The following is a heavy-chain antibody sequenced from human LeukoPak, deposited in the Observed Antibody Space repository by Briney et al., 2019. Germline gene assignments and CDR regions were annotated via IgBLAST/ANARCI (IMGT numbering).Heavy chain of an antibody. CDR2: ISSSSSYI. Sequence: PGGSLRLSCAASGFTFTSYTMNWVRQAPGKGLEWVSSISSSSSYIYYADSLKGRFTISRDNAKNSLYLQMNSLRAEDTAVYYCAELGITMIGGVWGKGTTVTISS. CDR3: AELGITMIGGV. J-gene: IGHJ6*04. CDR1: GFTFTSYT. D-gene: IGHD3-10*02. V-gene: IGHV3-21*01.